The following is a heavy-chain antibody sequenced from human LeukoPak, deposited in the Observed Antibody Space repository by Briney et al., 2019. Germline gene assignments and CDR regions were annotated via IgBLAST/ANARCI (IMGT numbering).Heavy chain of an antibody. CDR2: INAGNGNT. Sequence: GASVKVSCKASGYTFTSYAMHWVRQAPGQRLEWMGWINAGNGNTKYSQKFQGRVTITRDTSASTAYMELGSLRSEDTAVYYCARATTGGYAFDYWGQGTLVTVSS. J-gene: IGHJ4*02. CDR1: GYTFTSYA. D-gene: IGHD5-18*01. V-gene: IGHV1-3*01. CDR3: ARATTGGYAFDY.